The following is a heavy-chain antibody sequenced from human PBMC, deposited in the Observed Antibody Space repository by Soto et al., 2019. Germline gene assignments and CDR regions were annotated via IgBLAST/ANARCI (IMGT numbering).Heavy chain of an antibody. J-gene: IGHJ5*02. V-gene: IGHV4-39*01. CDR1: GGSINNSRYY. Sequence: SETLSLTCTVSGGSINNSRYYCAWIRQPPGRGLEWIGSIYHTGNTYYNPSLRSRVTISVDTSKNQFSLKLTSVTAADTAVYYCARDYYDSSDYTTNWFDPWGQGTLVTVS. D-gene: IGHD3-22*01. CDR2: IYHTGNT. CDR3: ARDYYDSSDYTTNWFDP.